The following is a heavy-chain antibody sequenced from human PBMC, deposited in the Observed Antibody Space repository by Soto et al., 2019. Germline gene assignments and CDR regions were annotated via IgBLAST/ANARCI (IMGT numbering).Heavy chain of an antibody. CDR2: ISYDGSNK. J-gene: IGHJ4*02. CDR1: GFTFSSYG. CDR3: AKDFLLWGSFPDPGTSDY. V-gene: IGHV3-30*18. Sequence: QVQLVESGGGVVQPGKSLRLSCAASGFTFSSYGIHWVRQAPGKGLEWVAVISYDGSNKFYADSVKGRFTISRDNSNGTVYLQMDSLRAEDTAVYYCAKDFLLWGSFPDPGTSDYWGQGTVGTVSS. D-gene: IGHD3-16*01.